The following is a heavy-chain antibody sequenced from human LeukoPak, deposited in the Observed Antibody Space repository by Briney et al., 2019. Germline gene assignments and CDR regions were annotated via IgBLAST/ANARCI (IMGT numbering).Heavy chain of an antibody. D-gene: IGHD6-19*01. CDR1: GFTFGDYA. Sequence: GGSLRLSCIASGFTFGDYAMSWFRQAPGKGLEWVGFIRSKAYGGTTEYAASVKGRFTISRDDSKSIAYLQMNSLKTEDTAVYYCTRDLASSGWYFLGVSYYYMDVWGKGTTVTVSS. V-gene: IGHV3-49*03. CDR2: IRSKAYGGTT. CDR3: TRDLASSGWYFLGVSYYYMDV. J-gene: IGHJ6*03.